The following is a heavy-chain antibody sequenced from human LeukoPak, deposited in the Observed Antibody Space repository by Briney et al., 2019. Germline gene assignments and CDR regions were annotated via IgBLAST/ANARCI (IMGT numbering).Heavy chain of an antibody. Sequence: GESLKISCEGSGYSFTTYWIGWVRQMPGKGLEWMGIIYPGDSDTRYSPSFQGQVTISADKSISTAYLQWSSLKASDTAMYYCARTVYYDSSVGWFDPWGQGTLVTVSS. CDR2: IYPGDSDT. CDR3: ARTVYYDSSVGWFDP. D-gene: IGHD3-22*01. J-gene: IGHJ5*02. CDR1: GYSFTTYW. V-gene: IGHV5-51*01.